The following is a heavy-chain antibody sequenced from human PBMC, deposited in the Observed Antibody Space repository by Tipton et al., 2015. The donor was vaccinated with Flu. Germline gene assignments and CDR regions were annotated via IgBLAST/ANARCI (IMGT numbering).Heavy chain of an antibody. J-gene: IGHJ5*02. D-gene: IGHD3-16*01. V-gene: IGHV3-7*01. Sequence: GSLRLSCVGSGFTFSGYWMSWVRQAPGKGLEWVANVKNGATENYLLDSVRGRFTISRDNTKNSVYLQMNSLRVEDAALYYCVRGRGWFDPWGQGILVTVSS. CDR1: GFTFSGYW. CDR2: VKNGATEN. CDR3: VRGRGWFDP.